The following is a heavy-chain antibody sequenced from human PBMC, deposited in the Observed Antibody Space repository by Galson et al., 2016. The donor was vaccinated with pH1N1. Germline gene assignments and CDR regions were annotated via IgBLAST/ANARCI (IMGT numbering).Heavy chain of an antibody. CDR1: GFTFSNFG. J-gene: IGHJ6*03. Sequence: SLRLSCAASGFTFSNFGMTWVRQAPGKGLEWVSSISGSGLSTYYADSVKGRFTISRDHSKNTLHLLMNSLRAEDTAVYYCAKASSNYAFNYYLDVWGKGTAVTVSS. V-gene: IGHV3-23*01. CDR3: AKASSNYAFNYYLDV. D-gene: IGHD4-11*01. CDR2: ISGSGLST.